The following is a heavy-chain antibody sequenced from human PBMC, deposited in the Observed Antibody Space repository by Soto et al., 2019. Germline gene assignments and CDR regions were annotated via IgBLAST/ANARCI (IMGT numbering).Heavy chain of an antibody. V-gene: IGHV1-69*13. CDR3: ARAGNRKPFLEWFLPDY. J-gene: IGHJ4*02. Sequence: SVQLSCKASGGTFSSYAISWVRQAPGQGLEWMEGIIPIFGTANYAQKFQGRVTITADESTSTAYMELSSLRSEDTAVYYCARAGNRKPFLEWFLPDYWGQGPLVTV. D-gene: IGHD3-3*01. CDR1: GGTFSSYA. CDR2: IIPIFGTA.